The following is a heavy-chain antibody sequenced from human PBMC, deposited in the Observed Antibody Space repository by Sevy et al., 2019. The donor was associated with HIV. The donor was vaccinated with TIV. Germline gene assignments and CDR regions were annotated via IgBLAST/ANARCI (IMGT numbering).Heavy chain of an antibody. Sequence: GGSLRLSGGASGFTFSSYAMSWVRQAPGKGLEWVSVISGRGDTTYYADSVKGRFTLSRDNSKNTLYLQMNSLRVEDTAVYYCAKDRRYGDIGIFDYWGQGTLVTVSS. CDR1: GFTFSSYA. D-gene: IGHD4-17*01. J-gene: IGHJ4*02. V-gene: IGHV3-23*01. CDR3: AKDRRYGDIGIFDY. CDR2: ISGRGDTT.